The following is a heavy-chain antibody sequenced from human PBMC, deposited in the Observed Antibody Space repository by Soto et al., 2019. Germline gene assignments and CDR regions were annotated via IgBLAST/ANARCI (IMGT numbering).Heavy chain of an antibody. J-gene: IGHJ4*02. V-gene: IGHV3-48*03. Sequence: GGSLRLSCAASGFTFISYEMNWVRQAPGKGLEWVSYISSSGSTIYYADSVKGRFTISRDNAKNSLYLQMNSLRAEDTAVYYCARDLKDGYIDYWGQGTLVTVSS. CDR1: GFTFISYE. CDR3: ARDLKDGYIDY. CDR2: ISSSGSTI.